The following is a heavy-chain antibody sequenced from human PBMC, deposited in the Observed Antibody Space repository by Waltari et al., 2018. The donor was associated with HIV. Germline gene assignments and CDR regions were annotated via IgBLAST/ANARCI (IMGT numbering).Heavy chain of an antibody. CDR2: VYTSGST. D-gene: IGHD3-10*01. CDR1: SGSIASGNYY. J-gene: IGHJ2*01. V-gene: IGHV4-61*02. CDR3: ARALDYYESGSFPLWFFDV. Sequence: QVQLQESGPGLVKPSQTLSLTCTVSSGSIASGNYYWSWFRQPAGKGLEWIGRVYTSGSTNYNPSLKNRVTISIDTSRNQFSLRLSSVAAADTAVYYCARALDYYESGSFPLWFFDVWGRGTLVTVSS.